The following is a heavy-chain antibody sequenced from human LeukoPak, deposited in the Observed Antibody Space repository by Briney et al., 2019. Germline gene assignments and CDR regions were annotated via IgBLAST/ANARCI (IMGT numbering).Heavy chain of an antibody. Sequence: SETLSLTCTVSGGSISSGGYYWSWIRQPPGKGLEWIGYIYHSGSTYYNPSLKSRVTISVDRSKNQFSLKLSSVTAADTAVYYCARDDFWSGFDYWGQGTLVTVSS. CDR2: IYHSGST. CDR1: GGSISSGGYY. CDR3: ARDDFWSGFDY. V-gene: IGHV4-30-2*01. D-gene: IGHD3-3*01. J-gene: IGHJ4*02.